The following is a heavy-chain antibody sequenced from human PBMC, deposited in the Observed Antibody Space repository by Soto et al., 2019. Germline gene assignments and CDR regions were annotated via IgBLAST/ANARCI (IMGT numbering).Heavy chain of an antibody. Sequence: GGSLRLSCAASGFTFSSYWMSWVRQAPGKGLEWVANIKQDGSEKYYVDSVKGRFTISRDNAKNSLYLQVNSLRAEDTAVYYCARGIAVAGSSSDAFDIWGQGTMVTVSS. D-gene: IGHD6-19*01. CDR1: GFTFSSYW. CDR2: IKQDGSEK. V-gene: IGHV3-7*01. CDR3: ARGIAVAGSSSDAFDI. J-gene: IGHJ3*02.